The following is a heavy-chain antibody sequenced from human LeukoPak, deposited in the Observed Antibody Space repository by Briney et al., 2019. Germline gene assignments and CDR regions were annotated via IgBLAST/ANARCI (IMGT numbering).Heavy chain of an antibody. J-gene: IGHJ6*02. V-gene: IGHV4-61*01. CDR1: GGSISSGSYY. CDR3: ARAQWLPPGDGMDV. Sequence: SQTLSLTCTVSGGSISSGSYYWSWIRQPPGKGLEWIGYIYYSGSTNYNPSLKSRVTISVDTSKNQFSLKLSSVTAADTAVYYCARAQWLPPGDGMDVWGQGTTVTVSS. CDR2: IYYSGST. D-gene: IGHD5-12*01.